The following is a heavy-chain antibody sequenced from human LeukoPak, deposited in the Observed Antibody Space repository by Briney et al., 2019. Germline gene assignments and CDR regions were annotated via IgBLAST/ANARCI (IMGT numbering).Heavy chain of an antibody. CDR2: LNSDGSST. CDR3: ARGVAHAFDI. CDR1: GFTFSNYW. J-gene: IGHJ3*02. V-gene: IGHV3-74*01. D-gene: IGHD5-12*01. Sequence: GGSLRLSCAASGFTFSNYWMHWVRQAPGKGLVWVSRLNSDGSSTNYADSVKGRFTISRDNAKNTLYLQMNSLRAEDTAVYYCARGVAHAFDIWGQGTMVTVSS.